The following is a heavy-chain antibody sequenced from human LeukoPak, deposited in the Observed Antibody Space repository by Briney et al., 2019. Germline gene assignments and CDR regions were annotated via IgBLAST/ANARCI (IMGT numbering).Heavy chain of an antibody. J-gene: IGHJ5*02. CDR2: IYWDDDK. V-gene: IGHV2-5*02. Sequence: SGPTLGKPTQTLTLTCTFSGLSLSTSGVGVGLIRQPPGKALEWLALIYWDDDKRYSPSLKSRLTITKDTSKNQVVLTMTNMDPVDTATYYCAREAYGSGSMRFDPWGQGTLVTVSS. D-gene: IGHD3-10*01. CDR1: GLSLSTSGVG. CDR3: AREAYGSGSMRFDP.